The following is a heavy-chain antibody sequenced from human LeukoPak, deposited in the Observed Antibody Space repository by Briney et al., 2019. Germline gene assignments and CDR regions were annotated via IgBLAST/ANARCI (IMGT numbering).Heavy chain of an antibody. CDR3: ARGGIVTN. V-gene: IGHV3-33*08. CDR2: IWYDGSNK. J-gene: IGHJ4*02. D-gene: IGHD2/OR15-2a*01. Sequence: GGSLRLSCAASGFIFSSYAMHWVRQAPGKGLEWVALIWYDGSNKYYVDSVKGRFTTSRDNSKNTVYLQMNSLRAEDTAVYYCARGGIVTNGGQGTLVTVSS. CDR1: GFIFSSYA.